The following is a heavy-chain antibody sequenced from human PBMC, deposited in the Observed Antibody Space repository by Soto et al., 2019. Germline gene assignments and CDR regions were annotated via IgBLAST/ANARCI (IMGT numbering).Heavy chain of an antibody. D-gene: IGHD3-9*01. J-gene: IGHJ4*02. Sequence: SETLSLTCAVYGGSFSGYYWSWIRQPPGKGLEWIGGINHSGSTNYNPSLKSRVTISVDTSKNQFSLKLSSVTAADTAVYYCAILHYDILTGYYSPFDYWGQGTLVTVSS. V-gene: IGHV4-34*01. CDR2: INHSGST. CDR1: GGSFSGYY. CDR3: AILHYDILTGYYSPFDY.